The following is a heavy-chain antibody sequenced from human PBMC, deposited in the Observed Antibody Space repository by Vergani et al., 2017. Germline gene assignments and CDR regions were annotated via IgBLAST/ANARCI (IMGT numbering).Heavy chain of an antibody. CDR3: ARDYDFWSGYHDAFDI. D-gene: IGHD3-3*01. J-gene: IGHJ3*02. CDR2: IWYDGSNK. CDR1: GFTFSSYG. V-gene: IGHV3-33*08. Sequence: VQLVESGGGLVKPGGSLRLSCAASGFTFSSYGMHWVRQAPGKGLEWVAVIWYDGSNKYYADSVKGRFTISRDNSKNTLYLQMNSLRAEDTAVYYCARDYDFWSGYHDAFDIWGQGTMVTVSS.